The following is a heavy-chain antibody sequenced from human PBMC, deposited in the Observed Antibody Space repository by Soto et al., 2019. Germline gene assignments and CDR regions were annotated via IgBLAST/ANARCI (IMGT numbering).Heavy chain of an antibody. CDR3: ARDSPHHYDSSGYYLDY. CDR1: GGSISSGDYY. J-gene: IGHJ4*02. Sequence: SETLSLTCTVSGGSISSGDYYWSWIRQPPGKGLEWIGYIYYSGSTYYNPSLKSRVTISVDTSKNQFSLKLSSVTAADTAVYYCARDSPHHYDSSGYYLDYWGQGTLVTVSS. CDR2: IYYSGST. V-gene: IGHV4-30-4*01. D-gene: IGHD3-22*01.